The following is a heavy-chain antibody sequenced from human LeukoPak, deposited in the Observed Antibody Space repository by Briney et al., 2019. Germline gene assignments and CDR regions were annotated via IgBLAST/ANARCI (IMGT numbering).Heavy chain of an antibody. Sequence: GGSLRLSCAASGFTFSSFDMTWVRQAPGKGLEWVSTISVSATNTYYADSVKGRFTISRDNSKNILYLQMNSLRADDTAVYYCATITSMRVVLISWGQGTLVTVSS. CDR3: ATITSMRVVLIS. J-gene: IGHJ1*01. D-gene: IGHD3-22*01. V-gene: IGHV3-23*01. CDR2: ISVSATNT. CDR1: GFTFSSFD.